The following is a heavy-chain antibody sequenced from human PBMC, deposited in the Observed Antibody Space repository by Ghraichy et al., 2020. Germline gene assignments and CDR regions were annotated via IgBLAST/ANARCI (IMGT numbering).Heavy chain of an antibody. CDR3: ARDRDDIWGNYRYSFNC. CDR2: ISGSSGSI. D-gene: IGHD3-16*02. J-gene: IGHJ4*02. Sequence: GGSPRLSCAASGFSFSTYSMNWVRQVPGKGLEWLSYISGSSGSIYYADSVRGRFTVSRDNAKNSLFLQMNSLRDEDTAVYYCARDRDDIWGNYRYSFNCWGQGTLVTVSS. CDR1: GFSFSTYS. V-gene: IGHV3-48*02.